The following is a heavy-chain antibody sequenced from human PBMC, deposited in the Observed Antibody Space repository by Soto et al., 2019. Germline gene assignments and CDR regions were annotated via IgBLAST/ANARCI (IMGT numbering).Heavy chain of an antibody. CDR1: GFTFSDYY. D-gene: IGHD5-12*01. V-gene: IGHV3-11*01. CDR2: ISSSGSTI. Sequence: QVQLVESGGGLVKPGGSLRLSCAASGFTFSDYYMSWIRQAPGKGREWVSYISSSGSTIYYADSVKGRFTISRDNAKNSLYLQMNSLRAEDTAVYYCARGEGMGGLHIVATIGVGYYYYMDVWGKGTTVTVSS. J-gene: IGHJ6*03. CDR3: ARGEGMGGLHIVATIGVGYYYYMDV.